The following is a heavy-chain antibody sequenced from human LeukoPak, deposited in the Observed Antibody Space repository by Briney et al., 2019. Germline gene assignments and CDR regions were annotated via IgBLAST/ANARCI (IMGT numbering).Heavy chain of an antibody. CDR1: GFTFSSYE. CDR2: ISSSGSTI. CDR3: ASVGEMYGAAAGKYYYMDV. D-gene: IGHD6-13*01. J-gene: IGHJ6*03. Sequence: PGGSLRLSCAASGFTFSSYEMNWVRQAPGKGLEWVSYISSSGSTIYYADSVKGRFTISRDNAKNSLYLQMNSLRAEDTAVYYCASVGEMYGAAAGKYYYMDVWGKGTTVTVSS. V-gene: IGHV3-48*03.